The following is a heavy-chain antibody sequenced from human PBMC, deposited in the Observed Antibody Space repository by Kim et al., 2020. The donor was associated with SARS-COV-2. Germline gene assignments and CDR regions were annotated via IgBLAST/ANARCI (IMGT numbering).Heavy chain of an antibody. CDR1: GGSISSSSYY. CDR3: ARHSYSSGWYAGWKGGQMDD. J-gene: IGHJ4*02. V-gene: IGHV4-39*01. CDR2: IYYRGST. Sequence: SETLSLTCTVSGGSISSSSYYWGWIRQPPGKGLEWIGSIYYRGSTYSNPSLKSRVTISVDTSKNQFSLKLSSVTAADTAVYYCARHSYSSGWYAGWKGGQMDDWGQGTLVTVSS. D-gene: IGHD6-19*01.